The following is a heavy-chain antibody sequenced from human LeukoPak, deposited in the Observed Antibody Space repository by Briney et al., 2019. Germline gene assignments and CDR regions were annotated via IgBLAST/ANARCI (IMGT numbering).Heavy chain of an antibody. V-gene: IGHV3-33*06. CDR2: IWNDGSSQ. Sequence: TGGSLRLSCAASKFTFSHYGMHWVRQAPGKGLEWVAVIWNDGSSQYYADSVKGRFTVSRDNSQKTLYLQMNSLRPEDTAAYYCAKDAERGFDYSNSLEKWGQGTLVTVSS. CDR1: KFTFSHYG. CDR3: AKDAERGFDYSNSLEK. D-gene: IGHD4-11*01. J-gene: IGHJ4*02.